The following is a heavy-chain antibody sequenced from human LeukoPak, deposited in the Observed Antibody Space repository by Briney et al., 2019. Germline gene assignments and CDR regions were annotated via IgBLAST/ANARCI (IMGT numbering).Heavy chain of an antibody. D-gene: IGHD1-26*01. V-gene: IGHV3-9*01. CDR2: ISWNSGSI. CDR1: GFTFDDYA. CDR3: ARDKIVGATHFDY. Sequence: GGSLRLSCAASGFTFDDYAMHWVRQAPGKGLEWVSGISWNSGSIGYADSVKGRFTISRDNAKNSLYLQMNSLRAEDTAIYYCARDKIVGATHFDYWGQGTLVTVSS. J-gene: IGHJ4*02.